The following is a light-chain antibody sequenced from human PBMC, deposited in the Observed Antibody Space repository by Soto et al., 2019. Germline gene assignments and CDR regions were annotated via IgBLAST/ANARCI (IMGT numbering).Light chain of an antibody. CDR3: QQYNSYSWT. CDR2: DAS. J-gene: IGKJ1*01. Sequence: AIQLTQSPSSLSASVGDSVTITCRASQGIRSALAWYQQKPGKAPKLLIYDASSLESGVPSRFSGSGSGTEFTLTISSLQPDDFATYYCQQYNSYSWTFGQGTKVDIK. V-gene: IGKV1-13*02. CDR1: QGIRSA.